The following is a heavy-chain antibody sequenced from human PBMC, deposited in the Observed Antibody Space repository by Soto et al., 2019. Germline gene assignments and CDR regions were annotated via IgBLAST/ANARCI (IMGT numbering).Heavy chain of an antibody. V-gene: IGHV3-15*01. CDR2: IKSKTDGGTT. J-gene: IGHJ6*02. Sequence: PGGSLRLSCTASGFTLSNAWMSWVRQAPGKGLEWVGRIKSKTDGGTTDYAAPVKGRFTISRDDSKNTLYLQMNSLKTEDTAVYYCTTEWPKLGYGMDVWGQGTTVT. D-gene: IGHD6-13*01. CDR3: TTEWPKLGYGMDV. CDR1: GFTLSNAW.